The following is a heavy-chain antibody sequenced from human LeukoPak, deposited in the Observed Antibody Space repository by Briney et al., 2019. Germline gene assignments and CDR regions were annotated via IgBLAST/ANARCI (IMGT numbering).Heavy chain of an antibody. Sequence: SETLSLTCTVSGGSISSYYWSWIRQPPGKGLEWIGYIYYSGSTNYNPSLKSRVTMSVDTSKNQVSLELSSVTAADTAVYYCARVGYCSSTTCYIKAFDIWGQGTVVTVSS. V-gene: IGHV4-59*12. CDR1: GGSISSYY. CDR3: ARVGYCSSTTCYIKAFDI. J-gene: IGHJ3*02. D-gene: IGHD2-2*02. CDR2: IYYSGST.